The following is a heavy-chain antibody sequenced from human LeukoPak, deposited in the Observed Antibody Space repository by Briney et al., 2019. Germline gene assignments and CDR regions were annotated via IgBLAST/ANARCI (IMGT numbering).Heavy chain of an antibody. CDR3: AKSLDGVVCAENFDY. V-gene: IGHV3-23*01. CDR2: ISGSGGST. Sequence: GGSLRLSCAASGFTFSSYAMSWVRQAPGKGLEWVSAISGSGGSTYYADSVKGRFTISRDNSKNTLYLQMNSLRAEDTAVYYCAKSLDGVVCAENFDYWGQGTLVTVSS. CDR1: GFTFSSYA. D-gene: IGHD3-3*01. J-gene: IGHJ4*02.